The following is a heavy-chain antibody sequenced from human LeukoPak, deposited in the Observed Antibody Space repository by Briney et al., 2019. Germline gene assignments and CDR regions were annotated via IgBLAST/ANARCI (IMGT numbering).Heavy chain of an antibody. CDR1: GGTFSSYA. CDR2: IIPIFGTA. V-gene: IGHV1-69*05. J-gene: IGHJ6*03. D-gene: IGHD3-3*01. Sequence: SVKVSCKASGGTFSSYAISWVRQAPGRGLEWMGGIIPIFGTANYAQKFQGRVTITTDESTSTAYMELSSLRSEDTAVYYCARGGYSYDFWSGYSSYYYYYMDVWGKGTTVTVSS. CDR3: ARGGYSYDFWSGYSSYYYYYMDV.